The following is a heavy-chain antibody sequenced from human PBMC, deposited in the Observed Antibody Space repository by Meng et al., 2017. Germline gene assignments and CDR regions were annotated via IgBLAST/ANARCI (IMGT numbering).Heavy chain of an antibody. D-gene: IGHD1-26*01. CDR1: GFTVSSNY. J-gene: IGHJ4*02. V-gene: IGHV3-53*02. CDR3: ARGGSYYSY. CDR2: IYSGGST. Sequence: GRLVWTGGGLIQPGRSLGPSWAASGFTVSSNYMSWVRQAPGKGLEWVSVIYSGGSTYYADSVKGRFTISRDNSKNTLYLQMNSLRAEDTAVYYCARGGSYYSYWGQGTLVTVSS.